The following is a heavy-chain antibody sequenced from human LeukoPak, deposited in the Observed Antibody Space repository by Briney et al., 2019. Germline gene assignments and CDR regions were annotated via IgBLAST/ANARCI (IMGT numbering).Heavy chain of an antibody. Sequence: ASVKVSCKASGYTFTSYDINWVRQATGQGLEWMGWMNPNSGNTGYAQKFQGRVTMTRNTSISTAYMELSSLRSEDTAVYYCARAYRSSSSHGYWGQGTLVTVSP. CDR1: GYTFTSYD. V-gene: IGHV1-8*01. J-gene: IGHJ4*02. CDR3: ARAYRSSSSHGY. CDR2: MNPNSGNT. D-gene: IGHD6-6*01.